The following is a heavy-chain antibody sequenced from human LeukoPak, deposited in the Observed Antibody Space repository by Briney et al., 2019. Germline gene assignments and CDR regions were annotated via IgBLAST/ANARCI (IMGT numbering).Heavy chain of an antibody. V-gene: IGHV4-39*01. CDR3: ARHRTDGGDYDYFDY. J-gene: IGHJ4*02. CDR1: GGSISSSSYY. D-gene: IGHD4-17*01. Sequence: SETLSLTCTVSGGSISSSSYYWGWIRQPPGKGLEWIGSIYYSGSTYYNPSLKSRVTISVDTSKNQFSLKLSSVTAADTAVYYCARHRTDGGDYDYFDYWGQGTLVTVSS. CDR2: IYYSGST.